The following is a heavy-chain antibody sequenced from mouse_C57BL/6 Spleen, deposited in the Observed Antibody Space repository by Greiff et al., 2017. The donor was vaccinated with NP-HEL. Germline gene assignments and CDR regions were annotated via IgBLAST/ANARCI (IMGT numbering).Heavy chain of an antibody. Sequence: EVKLQESGPGLVKPSPSLSLSCSVTGYSVTSGYYWNWIRQFPGNKLEWMGYISYDGSNNYNQTLKNRTSLTRDTSTNQVFLKLNSVTTEDTATDYCAREEMISFDYWGQGTTLTVSS. CDR3: AREEMISFDY. J-gene: IGHJ2*01. V-gene: IGHV3-6*01. D-gene: IGHD2-4*01. CDR1: GYSVTSGYY. CDR2: ISYDGSN.